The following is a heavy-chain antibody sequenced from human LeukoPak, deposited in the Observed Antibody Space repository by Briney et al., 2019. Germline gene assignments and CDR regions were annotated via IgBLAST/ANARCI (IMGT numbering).Heavy chain of an antibody. CDR1: GGSISSGSYY. V-gene: IGHV4-61*02. CDR2: IYTSGST. D-gene: IGHD3-16*01. CDR3: ARDGGPYYYYYMDV. Sequence: PSETLSLTCTVSGGSISSGSYYWSWIRQPAGKGLEWIGRIYTSGSTNYNPSLKSRVTISLDTSKNQFSLKLSSVTAADTAVYYCARDGGPYYYYYMDVWGEGTTVTVSS. J-gene: IGHJ6*03.